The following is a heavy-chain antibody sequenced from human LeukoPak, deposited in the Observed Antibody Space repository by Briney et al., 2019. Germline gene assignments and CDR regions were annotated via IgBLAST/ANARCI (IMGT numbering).Heavy chain of an antibody. CDR3: ARDGGLYYYGSGSSKSNNWFDP. D-gene: IGHD3-10*01. CDR2: IYTSGST. V-gene: IGHV4-4*07. CDR1: GGSISSYY. J-gene: IGHJ5*02. Sequence: PSETLSLTCTVSGGSISSYYWSWIRQPAGKGLEWIGRIYTSGSTNYNPSLKSPVTMSVDTSKNQFSLKLSSVTAADTAVYYCARDGGLYYYGSGSSKSNNWFDPWGQGTLVTVSS.